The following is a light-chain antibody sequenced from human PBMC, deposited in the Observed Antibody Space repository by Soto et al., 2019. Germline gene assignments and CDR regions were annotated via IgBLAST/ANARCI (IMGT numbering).Light chain of an antibody. CDR1: QSVSSY. CDR2: DAS. CDR3: QQRSNWLPIT. Sequence: EIVMTQSPATLSVSPGERATLSCMASQSVSSYLAWYQQKPGQAPRLLIYDASNRATGIPARFSGSGSGTDFTLTISSLEPEDFAVYYCQQRSNWLPITFGQGTRLEI. V-gene: IGKV3-11*01. J-gene: IGKJ5*01.